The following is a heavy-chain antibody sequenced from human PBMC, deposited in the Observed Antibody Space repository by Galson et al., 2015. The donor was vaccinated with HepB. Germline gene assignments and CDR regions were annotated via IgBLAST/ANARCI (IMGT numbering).Heavy chain of an antibody. CDR1: GFTVSSNY. V-gene: IGHV3-53*01. Sequence: SLRLSCAASGFTVSSNYMSWVRQAPGKGLEWVSVIYSGGSTYYADSVKGRFTISRDNSKNTLYLQMNSLRAEDTAVYCCARGGGCSSTSCSAIWGNDYYYYMDVWGKGTTVTVSS. CDR2: IYSGGST. D-gene: IGHD2-2*01. J-gene: IGHJ6*03. CDR3: ARGGGCSSTSCSAIWGNDYYYYMDV.